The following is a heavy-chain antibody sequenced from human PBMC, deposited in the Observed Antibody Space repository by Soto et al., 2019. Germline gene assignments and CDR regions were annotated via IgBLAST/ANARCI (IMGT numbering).Heavy chain of an antibody. V-gene: IGHV4-38-2*02. CDR3: ARDRSSSWFASYYYGMDV. CDR1: GYSISSGYY. CDR2: IYQSGST. D-gene: IGHD6-6*01. Sequence: SETLSLTCAVSGYSISSGYYWGWIRQPPGKGLEWIGSIYQSGSTYYNPSLKSRVTISVDTSKNHFSLKLSSVTAADTAVYYCARDRSSSWFASYYYGMDVWGQGTTVTVSS. J-gene: IGHJ6*02.